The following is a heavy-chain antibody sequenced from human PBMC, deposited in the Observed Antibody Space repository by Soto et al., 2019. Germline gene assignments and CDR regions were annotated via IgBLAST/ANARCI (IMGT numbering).Heavy chain of an antibody. J-gene: IGHJ6*04. CDR1: GGSFSGYY. D-gene: IGHD3-10*01. V-gene: IGHV4-34*01. CDR2: INHSGST. CDR3: ARASGTPRGYYGSDV. Sequence: SETLSLTCAVYGGSFSGYYWSWIRQPPGKGLEWIGEINHSGSTNYNPSLKSRVTISVDTSKNQFSLKLSSVTAADTAVYYCARASGTPRGYYGSDVWGKATTVT.